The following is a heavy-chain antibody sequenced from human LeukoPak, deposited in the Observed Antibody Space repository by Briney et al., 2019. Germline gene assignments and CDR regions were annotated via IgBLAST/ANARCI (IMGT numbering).Heavy chain of an antibody. D-gene: IGHD2-2*01. CDR1: GGSISSGGYY. CDR3: ARVGCSSTSCYTWTNNWFDP. Sequence: PSQTLSLTCTVSGGSISSGGYYWSWIRQHPGKGLEWIGYIYYSGSTYYNPSLKSRVTISVDTSKNQFSLKLSSVTAADTAVYYCARVGCSSTSCYTWTNNWFDPWGQGTLVTVSS. J-gene: IGHJ5*02. V-gene: IGHV4-31*03. CDR2: IYYSGST.